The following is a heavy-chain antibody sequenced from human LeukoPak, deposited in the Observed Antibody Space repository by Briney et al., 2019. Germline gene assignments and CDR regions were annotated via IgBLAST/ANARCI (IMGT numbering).Heavy chain of an antibody. CDR2: IYHSGSP. J-gene: IGHJ4*02. CDR1: GGSISSGDYY. CDR3: ARGGSGSSY. D-gene: IGHD3-10*01. V-gene: IGHV4-30-4*01. Sequence: PSQTLSLTCTVSGGSISSGDYYYWSWIRQPPGKGLEWIGNIYHSGSPYYNPSLKSRVTISVDTSKNQFSPKLTSVTAADTAVYYCARGGSGSSYWGQGTLVTVSS.